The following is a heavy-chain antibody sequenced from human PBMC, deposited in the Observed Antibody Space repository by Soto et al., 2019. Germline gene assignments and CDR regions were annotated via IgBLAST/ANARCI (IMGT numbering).Heavy chain of an antibody. CDR3: ARVPGP. V-gene: IGHV4-30-2*01. J-gene: IGHJ5*02. Sequence: ASETLSLTCAVSGGSISSGGYSWGWIRQPPGKGLEWIGYIYHSGSTYYNPSLKSRVTISVGRSKNQFSLKLSSVTAADTAVYYCARVPGPWGQGTLVTVSS. CDR1: GGSISSGGYS. CDR2: IYHSGST.